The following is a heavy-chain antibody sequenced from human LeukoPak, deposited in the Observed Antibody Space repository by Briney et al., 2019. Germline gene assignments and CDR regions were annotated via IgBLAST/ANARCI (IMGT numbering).Heavy chain of an antibody. D-gene: IGHD3-10*01. V-gene: IGHV3-30*18. CDR1: GFIFSSYG. J-gene: IGHJ3*02. CDR3: AKDFGELLYGDTFDI. CDR2: MSYDGTNK. Sequence: PGRSLRLSCAASGFIFSSYGMHWVRQAPGKGLEWVAVMSYDGTNKYYADSVKGRFTISRDNSKNTLYLQMNSLRAEDTAVYYCAKDFGELLYGDTFDISGQGTMVAVSS.